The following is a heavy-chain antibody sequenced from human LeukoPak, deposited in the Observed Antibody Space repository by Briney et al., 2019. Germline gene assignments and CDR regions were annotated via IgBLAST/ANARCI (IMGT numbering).Heavy chain of an antibody. CDR2: IDPYSGGT. D-gene: IGHD1-14*01. CDR3: ARDSAGHEPPFDS. J-gene: IGHJ4*02. Sequence: ASVKVSCKAPGDTFSGFYMHWVRQAPGQGLEWMAWIDPYSGGTSYPQKFQGRVSMTRDTSISTVYMELSRLTSADTAVYYCARDSAGHEPPFDSWGQGTLVSVSS. V-gene: IGHV1-2*02. CDR1: GDTFSGFY.